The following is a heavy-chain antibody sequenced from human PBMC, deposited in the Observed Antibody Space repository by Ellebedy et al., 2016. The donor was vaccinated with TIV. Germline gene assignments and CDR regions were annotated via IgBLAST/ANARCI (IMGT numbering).Heavy chain of an antibody. J-gene: IGHJ4*02. D-gene: IGHD3-10*01. CDR3: AKDSGKYGWNSEY. CDR2: ITGSGDRT. V-gene: IGHV3-23*01. CDR1: GFTFDNFA. Sequence: GESLKISCATSGFTFDNFAMRWFRQAPGKGLEWVSAITGSGDRTFYADSVKGRFTVSSDTSKNTLYLQMNSRRAEETAIYYWAKDSGKYGWNSEYWGQGTQVTGSS.